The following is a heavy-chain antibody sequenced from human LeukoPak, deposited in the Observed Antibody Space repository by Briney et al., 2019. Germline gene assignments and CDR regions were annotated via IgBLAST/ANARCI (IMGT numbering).Heavy chain of an antibody. CDR1: GFTFSSFG. D-gene: IGHD6-13*01. J-gene: IGHJ4*02. CDR2: IWYDASNK. CDR3: VRGVGVSRFNYLDS. Sequence: GGSLTLSCAASGFTFSSFGMHWVRQAPGKGLEWVAVIWYDASNKYYADSVKGRFTISRDNSKNTLYLQMNSLIDDDTAVYYCVRGVGVSRFNYLDSWGQGTLVIVSS. V-gene: IGHV3-33*01.